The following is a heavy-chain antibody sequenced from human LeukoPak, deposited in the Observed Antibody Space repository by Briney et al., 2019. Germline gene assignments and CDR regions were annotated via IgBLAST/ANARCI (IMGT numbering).Heavy chain of an antibody. J-gene: IGHJ5*02. D-gene: IGHD1-26*01. CDR1: GFTFSSYA. CDR2: ISGSGGST. V-gene: IGHV3-23*01. CDR3: AKCGVEFRRVGNNWFDP. Sequence: GGSLRLSCAASGFTFSSYAMSWVRQAPGKGLEWVSAISGSGGSTYYADSVKGRFTISRDNSKNTLYLQMNSLRAEDTAVYYCAKCGVEFRRVGNNWFDPWGQGTLVNVS.